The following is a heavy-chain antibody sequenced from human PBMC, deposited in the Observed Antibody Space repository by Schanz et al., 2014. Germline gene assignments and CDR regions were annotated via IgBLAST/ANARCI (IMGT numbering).Heavy chain of an antibody. J-gene: IGHJ4*02. V-gene: IGHV3-21*01. CDR2: ITSTSRYI. D-gene: IGHD3-10*01. CDR3: ARGVRVRGIIIDY. CDR1: GFIFSNFA. Sequence: EVQLVESGGGLVQPGGSLRPSCAASGFIFSNFAMEWVRQAPGKGLEWVSSITSTSRYIYYADSLKGRFTISRDNAKNSVYLQMNSLRAEDTAEYYCARGVRVRGIIIDYWGPGTLVTVSS.